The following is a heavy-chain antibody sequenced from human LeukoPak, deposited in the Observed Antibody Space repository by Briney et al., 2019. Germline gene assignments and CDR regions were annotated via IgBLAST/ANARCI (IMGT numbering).Heavy chain of an antibody. D-gene: IGHD6-13*01. CDR3: ARDLVEAAAGTPGDY. J-gene: IGHJ4*02. CDR1: GYTFTGYY. Sequence: GASVKVSCKASGYTFTGYYMHWVRQAPGQGLEWMGWINPNSGGTNYAQKFQGRVTMTRDTSISTAYMELSRLRSDDTAVYYCARDLVEAAAGTPGDYWGQGTLVTVSS. CDR2: INPNSGGT. V-gene: IGHV1-2*02.